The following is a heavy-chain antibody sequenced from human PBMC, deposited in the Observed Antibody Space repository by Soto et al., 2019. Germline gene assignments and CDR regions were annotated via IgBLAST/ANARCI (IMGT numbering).Heavy chain of an antibody. D-gene: IGHD3-16*02. CDR3: AKDWNDYVWGSYRSNWFDP. J-gene: IGHJ5*02. CDR2: IRKDGGER. V-gene: IGHV3-7*03. CDR1: GFMFSSYL. Sequence: GGSLRLSCEASGFMFSSYLMNWVRQTPGKGLEWVAMIRKDGGERHYVDSVKGRFTISRDNAKNSLYLDMNDPRAEDTAVYYCAKDWNDYVWGSYRSNWFDPWGQGPLLTVCS.